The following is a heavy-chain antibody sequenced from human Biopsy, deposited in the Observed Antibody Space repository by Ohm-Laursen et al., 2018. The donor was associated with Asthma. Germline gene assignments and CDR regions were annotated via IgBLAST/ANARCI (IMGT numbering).Heavy chain of an antibody. CDR1: GFSFDDCA. Sequence: SLRLSCSAPGFSFDDCAMHWVRQAPGKGLEWVSSISWNSGNIDYADSVKGRFTISRDNAKNSLYLQMQSLRPEDTAFYYCAKSADYYDSTDYLDFWGRGTLVTVFS. CDR3: AKSADYYDSTDYLDF. V-gene: IGHV3-9*01. J-gene: IGHJ4*01. D-gene: IGHD3-22*01. CDR2: ISWNSGNI.